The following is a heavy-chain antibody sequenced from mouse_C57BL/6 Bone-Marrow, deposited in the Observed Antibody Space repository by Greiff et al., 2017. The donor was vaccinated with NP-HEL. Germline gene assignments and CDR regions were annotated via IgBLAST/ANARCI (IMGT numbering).Heavy chain of an antibody. J-gene: IGHJ2*01. CDR3: ARPIYYGSSYYFDY. V-gene: IGHV5-12*01. Sequence: EVKLQESGGGLVQPGGSLKLSCAASGFTFSDYYMYWVRQTPEKRLEWVAYISNGGGSTYYPDTVKGRFTISRDNAKNTLYLQMSRLNSEDTAMYYCARPIYYGSSYYFDYWGQGTTLTVSS. CDR1: GFTFSDYY. CDR2: ISNGGGST. D-gene: IGHD1-1*01.